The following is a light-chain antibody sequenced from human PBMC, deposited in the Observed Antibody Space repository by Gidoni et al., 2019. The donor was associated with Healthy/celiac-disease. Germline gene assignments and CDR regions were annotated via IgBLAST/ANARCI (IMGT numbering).Light chain of an antibody. CDR1: QSLLHSNGYNY. CDR3: MQALQTRLT. J-gene: IGKJ3*01. V-gene: IGKV2-28*01. CDR2: LGS. Sequence: DIVMTQSTLSLPVTPGEPAPISCRSSQSLLHSNGYNYLDWYLQKPGQSPQLLIYLGSNRASGVPDRFSGSGSGTDFTLKISRVEAEDVGVYYCMQALQTRLTFGPGTKVDIK.